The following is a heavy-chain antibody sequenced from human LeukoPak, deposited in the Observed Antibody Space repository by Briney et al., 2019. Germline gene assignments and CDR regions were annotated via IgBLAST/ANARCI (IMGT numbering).Heavy chain of an antibody. D-gene: IGHD2-15*01. CDR3: AGFSWSYFDY. V-gene: IGHV4-34*01. CDR1: GGSFSGYY. J-gene: IGHJ4*02. CDR2: INHSGGT. Sequence: SETLSLTCAVYGGSFSGYYWSWIRQPPGKGLEWIGEINHSGGTNYNPSLKSRVTISVDTSKNQFSLKLSSVTAADTAVYYCAGFSWSYFDYWGQGTLVTVSS.